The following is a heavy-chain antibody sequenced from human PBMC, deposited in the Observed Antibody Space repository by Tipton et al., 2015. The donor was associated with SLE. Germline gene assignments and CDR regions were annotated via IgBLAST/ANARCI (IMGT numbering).Heavy chain of an antibody. CDR2: IYTSGST. Sequence: GLVKPSETLSLTCAVSGYSISSGYYWGWIRQPPGKGLEWIGSIYTSGSTNYNPSLKSRVTISVDTSKNQFSLKLSSVTAADTAVYYCARGRRPDYSNYAGWFDRWGQGTLVTVSS. V-gene: IGHV4-38-2*01. CDR1: GYSISSGYY. D-gene: IGHD4-11*01. J-gene: IGHJ5*02. CDR3: ARGRRPDYSNYAGWFDR.